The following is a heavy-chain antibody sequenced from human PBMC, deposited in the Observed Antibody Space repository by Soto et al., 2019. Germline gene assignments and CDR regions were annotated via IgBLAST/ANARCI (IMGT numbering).Heavy chain of an antibody. V-gene: IGHV3-53*01. D-gene: IGHD5-12*01. Sequence: GGSLRLSCAASGFTVSNNYMSWVRQAPGKGLEWVSVIYGGGSTYYADSVKGRFTISRNNSKNTLYLQMNSLRAEDTAVYYCARGSGWLQLLDYWGHGTLVTVSS. CDR3: ARGSGWLQLLDY. CDR1: GFTVSNNY. J-gene: IGHJ4*01. CDR2: IYGGGST.